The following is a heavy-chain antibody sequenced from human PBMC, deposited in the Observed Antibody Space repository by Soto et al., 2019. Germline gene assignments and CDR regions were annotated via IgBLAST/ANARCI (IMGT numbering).Heavy chain of an antibody. J-gene: IGHJ4*02. Sequence: ESCPTLVNPTQTLTLTWTLSWFSPSTLEGGVGWIPQPPGKALEWLALIYWDDDKRYRPSLKSRLTIAKDTSKNLVILIMTNMDPEDTATYYCAHRAYYYGSGSYYTHWGQGILVTVSS. D-gene: IGHD3-10*01. CDR1: WFSPSTLEGG. V-gene: IGHV2-5*02. CDR3: AHRAYYYGSGSYYTH. CDR2: IYWDDDK.